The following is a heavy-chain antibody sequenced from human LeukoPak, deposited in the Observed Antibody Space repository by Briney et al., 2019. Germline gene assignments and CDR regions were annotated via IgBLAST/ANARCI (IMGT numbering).Heavy chain of an antibody. CDR3: AAASGDCSGGSCAGY. V-gene: IGHV1-69*05. J-gene: IGHJ4*02. D-gene: IGHD2-15*01. CDR1: GGTFSSYA. Sequence: SVKVSCKASGGTFSSYAISWVRQAPGQGLEWMGRIIPIFGTANYAQKFQGRVTTTTDESTSTAYMELSSLRSEDTAVYYCAAASGDCSGGSCAGYWGQGTLVTVSS. CDR2: IIPIFGTA.